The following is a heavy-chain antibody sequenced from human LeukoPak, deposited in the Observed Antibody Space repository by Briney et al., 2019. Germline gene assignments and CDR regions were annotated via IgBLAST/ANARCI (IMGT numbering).Heavy chain of an antibody. CDR3: ASVGEMASTLMGTFDY. D-gene: IGHD5-24*01. CDR2: NSVYNGNT. CDR1: GCTYTSYG. Sequence: ASVKVSFKASGCTYTSYGISWVRQAPGQGLEWMGWNSVYNGNTKYAQKLQGRVTMTTDTSTSTAYMELRSLRSDDTAVYYCASVGEMASTLMGTFDYWGQGTLVTVSS. J-gene: IGHJ4*02. V-gene: IGHV1-18*04.